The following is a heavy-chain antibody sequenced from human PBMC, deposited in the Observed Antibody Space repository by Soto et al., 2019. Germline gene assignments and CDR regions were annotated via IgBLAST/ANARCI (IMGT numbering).Heavy chain of an antibody. Sequence: QITLKESGPTLVKPTQTLTLTCTFSGFSLSTSGVGVGWIRQPPGKALEWLALIYWDDDKRYSPSLKSRLTITKDTSKNQVVLTMTNMDPVDTATYYCAHIDCDYEYWYFDLWGRGTLVTVSS. CDR3: AHIDCDYEYWYFDL. D-gene: IGHD4-17*01. J-gene: IGHJ2*01. CDR2: IYWDDDK. CDR1: GFSLSTSGVG. V-gene: IGHV2-5*02.